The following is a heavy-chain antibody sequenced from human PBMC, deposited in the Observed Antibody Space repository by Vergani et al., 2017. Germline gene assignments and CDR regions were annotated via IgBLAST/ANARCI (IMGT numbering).Heavy chain of an antibody. CDR3: AKDSGMATIGAGNY. J-gene: IGHJ4*02. CDR1: GFTFSSYA. Sequence: EVQLLESGGGLVQPGGSLRLSCAASGFTFSSYAMSWVRQAPGKGLEWVSAISGSGGSTYYADSVKGRFTISRDNSKNTLYLQINSLRAEDTAVYYCAKDSGMATIGAGNYWGQGTLVTVSS. CDR2: ISGSGGST. D-gene: IGHD5-12*01. V-gene: IGHV3-23*01.